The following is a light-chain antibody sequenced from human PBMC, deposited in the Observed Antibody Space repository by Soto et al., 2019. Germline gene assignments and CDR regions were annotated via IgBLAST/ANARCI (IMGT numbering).Light chain of an antibody. CDR2: DAS. Sequence: EIVLTQSPATLSLSPGERATLSCRASQSVSRYLAWYQQKPGQAPRLLIYDASNRATGIPARFSGSGSGTDFTLTIGSLEPEDFAVYYCQQRSNSPLTFGGGTKVVNK. J-gene: IGKJ4*01. CDR3: QQRSNSPLT. CDR1: QSVSRY. V-gene: IGKV3-11*01.